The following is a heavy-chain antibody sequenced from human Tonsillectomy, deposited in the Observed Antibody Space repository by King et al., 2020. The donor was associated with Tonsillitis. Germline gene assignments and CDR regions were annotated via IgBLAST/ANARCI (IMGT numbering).Heavy chain of an antibody. CDR1: GFSLSNAGMS. D-gene: IGHD4-17*01. V-gene: IGHV2-26*01. Sequence: TLKESGPVLVKPTETLTLTYTVSGFSLSNAGMSVSWIRQPPGKALEWLAHIFSNYEKSYSTSLKSRLTISQDTSKSQVVLSMTNMDPVDTATYFCARVTTVTKSYYYYGMDVWGPGTTVTVSS. CDR3: ARVTTVTKSYYYYGMDV. CDR2: IFSNYEK. J-gene: IGHJ6*02.